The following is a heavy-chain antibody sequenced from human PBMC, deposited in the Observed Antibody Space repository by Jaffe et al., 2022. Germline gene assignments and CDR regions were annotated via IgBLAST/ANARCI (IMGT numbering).Heavy chain of an antibody. CDR1: GYTFTSYY. V-gene: IGHV1-46*01. D-gene: IGHD6-13*01. Sequence: QVQLVQSGAEVKKPGASVKVSCKASGYTFTSYYMHWVRQAPGQGLEWMGIINPSGGSTSYAQKFQGRVTMTRDTSTSTVYMELSSLRSEDTAVYYCARVRGIAAAGIDAFDIWGQGTMVTVSS. CDR3: ARVRGIAAAGIDAFDI. J-gene: IGHJ3*02. CDR2: INPSGGST.